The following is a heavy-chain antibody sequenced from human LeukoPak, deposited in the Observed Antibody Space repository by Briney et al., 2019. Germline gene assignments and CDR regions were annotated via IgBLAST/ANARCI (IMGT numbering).Heavy chain of an antibody. J-gene: IGHJ4*02. CDR1: GFTFSDYW. V-gene: IGHV3-74*01. CDR2: INSDGSST. D-gene: IGHD2-8*02. Sequence: GGSLRLSCVASGFTFSDYWMYWVRQAPGKGLVWVSRINSDGSSTSHADSVKGRFTISRDNAKNSLYLQMNSLRAEDTAVYHCTRGGILGEHFDYWGQGTLVTVSS. CDR3: TRGGILGEHFDY.